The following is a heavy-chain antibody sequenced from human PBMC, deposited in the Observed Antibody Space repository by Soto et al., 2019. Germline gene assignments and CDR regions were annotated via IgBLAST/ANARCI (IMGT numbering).Heavy chain of an antibody. CDR3: ARKPRYCSSTTCYAGGFDY. D-gene: IGHD2-2*01. CDR1: GGSISSSNW. Sequence: QVQLQESGPGLVKPSGTLSLTCAVSGGSISSSNWRSWVRQPPGKVLEWIGEIYHSGSTNYNPSLKSRVTISADKSENQFSLKLSSVTAADSAVYYCARKPRYCSSTTCYAGGFDYWGQGTLVTVSS. V-gene: IGHV4-4*02. J-gene: IGHJ4*02. CDR2: IYHSGST.